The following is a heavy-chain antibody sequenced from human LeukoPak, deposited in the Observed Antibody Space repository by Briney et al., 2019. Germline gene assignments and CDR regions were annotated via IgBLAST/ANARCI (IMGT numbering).Heavy chain of an antibody. D-gene: IGHD6-19*01. V-gene: IGHV3-11*06. CDR1: GFTFSDYY. Sequence: PGGSLRLSCAASGFTFSDYYMSWVRQAPGKGLGWVSYISSSSTYTNYADSVKGRFTISRDNAKNSLYLQMNSLRAEDTAVYYCARGAPGYSSGWYAYWGQGTLLTVSS. J-gene: IGHJ4*02. CDR2: ISSSSTYT. CDR3: ARGAPGYSSGWYAY.